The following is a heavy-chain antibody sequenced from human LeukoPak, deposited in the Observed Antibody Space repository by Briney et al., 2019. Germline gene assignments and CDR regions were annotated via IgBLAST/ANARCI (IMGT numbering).Heavy chain of an antibody. CDR3: ARSMITFGGVIVDPRDY. V-gene: IGHV4-31*03. Sequence: SETLSLTCTVSGGPISSGGYYWSWIRQHPGKGLEWIGYIYYSGSTYYNPSLKSRVTISVDTSKNQFSLKLSSVTAADTAVYYCARSMITFGGVIVDPRDYWGQGTLVTVSS. CDR2: IYYSGST. J-gene: IGHJ4*02. D-gene: IGHD3-16*02. CDR1: GGPISSGGYY.